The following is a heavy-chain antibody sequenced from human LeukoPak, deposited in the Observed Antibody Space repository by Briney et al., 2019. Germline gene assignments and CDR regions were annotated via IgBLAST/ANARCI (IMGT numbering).Heavy chain of an antibody. CDR2: IYTSGTT. CDR1: GGSISNYY. J-gene: IGHJ6*03. V-gene: IGHV4-4*07. D-gene: IGHD6-13*01. Sequence: SSETLSLTCTVSGGSISNYYWSWIRQPAGKGLEWIGRIYTSGTTHYNPSLKSRVTMSVDTSKNQFSLKLSSVTAADTAVYYCARTTEAHSWRTRYYDYYMDVWGKGTTVTVSS. CDR3: ARTTEAHSWRTRYYDYYMDV.